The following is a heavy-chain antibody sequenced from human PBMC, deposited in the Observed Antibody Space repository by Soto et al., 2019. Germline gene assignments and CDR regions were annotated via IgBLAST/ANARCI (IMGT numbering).Heavy chain of an antibody. Sequence: QVLLVQSGVEVKKPGASVKVSCQASGYTFTNYGITWLRQAPGQGLEWMGWVSAYNRNTNYAQRFQDRVTMTTDTSTRTAYMELRNLKSDDTAIYFCARERQYEPLLYWGQGTLVTVSS. D-gene: IGHD2-2*01. J-gene: IGHJ4*02. CDR1: GYTFTNYG. CDR2: VSAYNRNT. V-gene: IGHV1-18*01. CDR3: ARERQYEPLLY.